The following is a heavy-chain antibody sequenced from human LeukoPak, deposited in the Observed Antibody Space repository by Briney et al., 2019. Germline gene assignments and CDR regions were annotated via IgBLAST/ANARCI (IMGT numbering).Heavy chain of an antibody. J-gene: IGHJ3*02. Sequence: KPGGSLRLSCAASGFTFSSYSMSWVRQAPGKGLEWVSSISSSSSFIYYADSVKVRFTISRDNAKNSLYLQMDSLRAEDTAIYYCARERVTTGGDACDIWGQGTMVTVSS. V-gene: IGHV3-21*01. CDR3: ARERVTTGGDACDI. CDR1: GFTFSSYS. D-gene: IGHD4-11*01. CDR2: ISSSSSFI.